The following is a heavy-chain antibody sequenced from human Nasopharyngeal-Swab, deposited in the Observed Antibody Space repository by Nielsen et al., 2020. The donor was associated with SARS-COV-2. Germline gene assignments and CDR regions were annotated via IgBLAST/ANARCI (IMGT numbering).Heavy chain of an antibody. CDR1: GFTVSSNY. Sequence: GGSLRLSCAASGFTVSSNYMSWVRQAPGKGLEWVSGINWNGGSTGYADSVKGRFTISRDNAKNSLYLQMNSLRAEDTAVYYCAREVRGSYWPAFDIWGQGTMVTVSS. CDR3: AREVRGSYWPAFDI. CDR2: INWNGGST. J-gene: IGHJ3*02. D-gene: IGHD1-26*01. V-gene: IGHV3-20*04.